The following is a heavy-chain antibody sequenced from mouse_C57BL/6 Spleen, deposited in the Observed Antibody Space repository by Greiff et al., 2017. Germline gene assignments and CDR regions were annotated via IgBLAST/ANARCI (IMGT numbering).Heavy chain of an antibody. V-gene: IGHV1-55*01. D-gene: IGHD2-4*01. CDR2: IYPGSGST. CDR3: ARGGYDYDGLWAMDY. Sequence: QVQLQQPGAELVKPGASVKMSCKASGYTFTSYWITWVKQRPGQGLEWIGDIYPGSGSTNYNEKFKSKATLTVDTSSSTAYMQLSSLTSEDSAVYYCARGGYDYDGLWAMDYWGQGTSVTVSS. J-gene: IGHJ4*01. CDR1: GYTFTSYW.